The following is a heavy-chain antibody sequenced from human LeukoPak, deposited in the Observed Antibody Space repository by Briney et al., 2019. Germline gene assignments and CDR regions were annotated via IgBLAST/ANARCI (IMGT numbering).Heavy chain of an antibody. Sequence: GASVKVSCEASGGTFSSYAISWVRQAPGQGLEWMGGIIPIFDTTNYAQKFQGRVTMTRDTSISTAYMELSRLRSDDTAVYYCARDVQVLGGYNWFDPWGQGTLVTVSS. J-gene: IGHJ5*02. V-gene: IGHV1-69*05. CDR1: GGTFSSYA. D-gene: IGHD3-16*01. CDR3: ARDVQVLGGYNWFDP. CDR2: IIPIFDTT.